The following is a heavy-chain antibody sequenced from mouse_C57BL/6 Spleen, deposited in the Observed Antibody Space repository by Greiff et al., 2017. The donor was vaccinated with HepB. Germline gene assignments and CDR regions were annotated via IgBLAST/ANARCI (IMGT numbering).Heavy chain of an antibody. D-gene: IGHD1-1*01. Sequence: QVQLKESGAELARPGASVKLSCKASGYTFTSYGISWVKQRTGQGLEWIGEIYPRSGNTYYNEKFKGKATLTADKSSSTAYMELRSLTSEDSAVYFCARARITTVVEDFDYWGQGTTLTVSS. CDR3: ARARITTVVEDFDY. CDR2: IYPRSGNT. J-gene: IGHJ2*01. V-gene: IGHV1-81*01. CDR1: GYTFTSYG.